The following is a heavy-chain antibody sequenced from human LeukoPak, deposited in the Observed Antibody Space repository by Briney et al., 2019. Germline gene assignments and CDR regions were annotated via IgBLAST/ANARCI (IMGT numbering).Heavy chain of an antibody. CDR2: ISSSSSYI. V-gene: IGHV3-21*01. J-gene: IGHJ5*02. D-gene: IGHD2-8*02. CDR3: ATYPTGRFDP. CDR1: GFTFSSYT. Sequence: GGSLRLSCAASGFTFSSYTMNWVRQAPGKGLEWVSSISSSSSYINYADSVKGRFTISRDNAKNSLYLQMNSLRAEDTAVYYCATYPTGRFDPWGQGTLVTVSS.